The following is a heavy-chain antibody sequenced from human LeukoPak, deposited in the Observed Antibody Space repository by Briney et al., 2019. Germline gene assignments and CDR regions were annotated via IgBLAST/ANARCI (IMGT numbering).Heavy chain of an antibody. CDR1: GSTLSDYY. CDR3: ARSQFRTTNSGAWGFRP. CDR2: INPNNGET. Sequence: ASVKVSCQASGSTLSDYYLHWMRQVPGQRPEWMAWINPNNGETKIAQKFQGRVVMTRDTSINTAYMQVSSLRPDDTAVYYCARSQFRTTNSGAWGFRPWGQGTLVTVTS. V-gene: IGHV1-2*02. J-gene: IGHJ1*01. D-gene: IGHD3-16*01.